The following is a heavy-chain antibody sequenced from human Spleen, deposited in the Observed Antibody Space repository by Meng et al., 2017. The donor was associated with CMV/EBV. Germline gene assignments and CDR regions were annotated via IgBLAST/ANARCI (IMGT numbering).Heavy chain of an antibody. D-gene: IGHD2-2*01. Sequence: GESLKISCAASGFIFSSYTMNWVRQAPGKGLEWVSSISTSGTYTYYADSVKGRFTISRDNAKNSLYLQMNSLRAEDTAVYYCARWSGCSSTSCPGWGQGTLVTVSS. J-gene: IGHJ4*02. CDR3: ARWSGCSSTSCPG. CDR1: GFIFSSYT. CDR2: ISTSGTYT. V-gene: IGHV3-21*01.